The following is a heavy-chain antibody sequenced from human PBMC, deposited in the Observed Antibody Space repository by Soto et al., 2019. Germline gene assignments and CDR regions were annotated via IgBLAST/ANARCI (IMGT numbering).Heavy chain of an antibody. CDR2: IDWDDDK. V-gene: IGHV2-70*12. J-gene: IGHJ5*02. CDR3: VHRGDQKVRHGYDP. D-gene: IGHD2-21*02. CDR1: GFSLSTRGMC. Sequence: SGPTLVNPTQTLTLTCTFSGFSLSTRGMCVNWIRQPPGKALEWLARIDWDDDKYYSTSLKTRLTISKDTSKNQVVLTMTNMDPVDTATYYCVHRGDQKVRHGYDPWGQGTLVTVSS.